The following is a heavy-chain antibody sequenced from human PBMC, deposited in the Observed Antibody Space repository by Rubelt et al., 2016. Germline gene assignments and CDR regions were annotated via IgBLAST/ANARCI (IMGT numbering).Heavy chain of an antibody. V-gene: IGHV3-15*01. Sequence: VQLQQWGAGLLKPSETLSLTCAVYGGSFSGYYWSWIRQPPGKGLEWVGRIKSKTDGGTTDYAAPVKGRFTISRDDSKNTLYLQMNSLKTEDTAVYYCTTDRSITMVRGDLDYWGQGTLVTVSS. CDR2: IKSKTDGGTT. CDR3: TTDRSITMVRGDLDY. J-gene: IGHJ4*02. CDR1: GGSFSGYY. D-gene: IGHD3-10*01.